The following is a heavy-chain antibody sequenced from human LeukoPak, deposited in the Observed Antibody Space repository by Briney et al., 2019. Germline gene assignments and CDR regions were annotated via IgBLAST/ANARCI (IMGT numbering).Heavy chain of an antibody. J-gene: IGHJ3*02. D-gene: IGHD1-26*01. CDR1: GGSISSSSSY. V-gene: IGHV4-39*02. Sequence: SETLSLTYTVSGGSISSSSSYWGWIRQPPGKGLEWIGNIFYSGSTYYNPSLKSRVTISVDTSKNQFSLKLSSVTAADTAVYYCAKDRGSLILDAFDIWGQGTMVTVSS. CDR2: IFYSGST. CDR3: AKDRGSLILDAFDI.